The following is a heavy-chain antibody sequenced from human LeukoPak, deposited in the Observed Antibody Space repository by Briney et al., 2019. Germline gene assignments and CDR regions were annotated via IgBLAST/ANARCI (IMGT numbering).Heavy chain of an antibody. Sequence: GGSLRLSCAASGFTLSSYNMNWVRQAPGKGLECVSYISSSSRTIYYADSVKGRFTISRDNAKNSLYLQMNSLRAEDTALYYCAKDRATVTTGFDYWGQGTLVTVSS. J-gene: IGHJ4*02. D-gene: IGHD4-17*01. CDR2: ISSSSRTI. CDR1: GFTLSSYN. V-gene: IGHV3-48*04. CDR3: AKDRATVTTGFDY.